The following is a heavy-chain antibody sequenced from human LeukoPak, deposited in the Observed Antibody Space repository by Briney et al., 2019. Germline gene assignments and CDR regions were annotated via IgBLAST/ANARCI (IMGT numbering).Heavy chain of an antibody. CDR1: GYTFTSYY. V-gene: IGHV1-46*01. CDR3: ARGNPGIAVAGTIDY. D-gene: IGHD6-19*01. J-gene: IGHJ4*02. CDR2: INPSGGST. Sequence: ASVTVSCKASGYTFTSYYMHWVRQAPGQGLEWMGIINPSGGSTSYAQKFQGRVTMTRDTSTSTVYMELSSLRSEDTAVYYCARGNPGIAVAGTIDYWGQGTLVTVSS.